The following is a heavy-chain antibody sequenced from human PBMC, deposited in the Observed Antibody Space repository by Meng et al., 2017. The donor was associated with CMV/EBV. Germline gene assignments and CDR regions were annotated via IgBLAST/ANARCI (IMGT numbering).Heavy chain of an antibody. V-gene: IGHV4-39*07. CDR2: IYYSGST. CDR1: GGSISSRRYY. J-gene: IGHJ5*02. D-gene: IGHD3-22*01. CDR3: ARGVVTMIVVYDP. Sequence: QLRLQESGPGPVKPSQPLSPTCTVSGGSISSRRYYWGWIRQPPGKGLDWSGSIYYSGSTYYNPSLKSRVTISVDTSKNQFSLKLSSVTAADTAVYYCARGVVTMIVVYDPWGQGTLVTVSS.